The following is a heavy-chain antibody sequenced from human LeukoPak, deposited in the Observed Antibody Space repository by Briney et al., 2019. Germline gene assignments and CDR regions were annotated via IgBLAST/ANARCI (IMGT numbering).Heavy chain of an antibody. CDR3: ARRGTYYYDSSGYPLDY. Sequence: SETLSLTCTVSGGSISSSSYYWGWIRQPPGKGLEWIGSIYYSGSTYYNPSLKSRVTISVDTSKYQFSLKLSSVIAADTAVYYCARRGTYYYDSSGYPLDYWGQGTLGTVSS. D-gene: IGHD3-22*01. V-gene: IGHV4-39*01. CDR2: IYYSGST. CDR1: GGSISSSSYY. J-gene: IGHJ4*02.